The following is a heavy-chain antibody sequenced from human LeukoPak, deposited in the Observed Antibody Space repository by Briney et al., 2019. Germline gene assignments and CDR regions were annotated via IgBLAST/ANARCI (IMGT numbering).Heavy chain of an antibody. CDR2: ITGSSSTV. Sequence: GGSLRLSCAASRFTFSNYNMHWVRQAPGKGLEWLSYITGSSSTVYYADSVKGRFTISRDNAKSSLYLQMSSLRAEDTAVYCAREPTYANSWYTTCDYWGQGTLVTVSS. D-gene: IGHD2-2*02. CDR3: AREPTYANSWYTTCDY. V-gene: IGHV3-48*01. J-gene: IGHJ4*02. CDR1: RFTFSNYN.